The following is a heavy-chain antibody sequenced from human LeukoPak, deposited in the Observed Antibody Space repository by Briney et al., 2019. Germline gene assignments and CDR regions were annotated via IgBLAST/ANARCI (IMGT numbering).Heavy chain of an antibody. CDR1: GGAFSSYT. CDR3: ARATPGYYFDY. D-gene: IGHD2-2*03. V-gene: IGHV1-69*05. CDR2: IISVFGTT. Sequence: SVKVSCMASGGAFSSYTFSWVRQAPGHGLEWMGEIISVFGTTNYAPTFQGRVTITTDKSTSTAYMVLSNLRSEDTAFYYCARATPGYYFDYWGQGTLVTVSS. J-gene: IGHJ4*02.